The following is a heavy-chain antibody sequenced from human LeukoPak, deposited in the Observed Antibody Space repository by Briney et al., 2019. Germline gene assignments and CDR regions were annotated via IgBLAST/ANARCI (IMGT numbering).Heavy chain of an antibody. CDR2: IYPGDSDT. Sequence: GESLKISCKGSGYSFTSYWIVWVRQMPGKGLEWMGIIYPGDSDTRYSPSFQGQVTISADKSISTAYLQWSSLKDSDTAMYYCARRLPGLAAGGNWFDPWGQGTLVTVSS. D-gene: IGHD3/OR15-3a*01. CDR3: ARRLPGLAAGGNWFDP. CDR1: GYSFTSYW. J-gene: IGHJ5*02. V-gene: IGHV5-51*01.